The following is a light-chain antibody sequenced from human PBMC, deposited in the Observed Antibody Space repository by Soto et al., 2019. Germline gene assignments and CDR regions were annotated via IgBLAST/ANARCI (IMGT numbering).Light chain of an antibody. V-gene: IGKV2D-29*02. CDR2: EVS. CDR1: QTLRHSDGRTY. CDR3: MQTIRLPLT. Sequence: IVLTQSPLSLSVTPGQPASISCKSSQTLRHSDGRTYVYWYVQRPGQSPQLLIYEVSNRFSGVPDRFGGYGAGTDFTLEISRVEAEDVGVYYCMQTIRLPLTFGGGTKVDIK. J-gene: IGKJ4*02.